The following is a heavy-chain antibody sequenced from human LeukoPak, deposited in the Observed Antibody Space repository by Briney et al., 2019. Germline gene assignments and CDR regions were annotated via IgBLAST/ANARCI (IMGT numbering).Heavy chain of an antibody. V-gene: IGHV3-30*04. D-gene: IGHD3-22*01. CDR3: AREAKGYYYDSSGYYYFDY. J-gene: IGHJ4*02. Sequence: GGSLRLSCAASGFTFSSYAMHWVRQAPGKGLEWVVVISYDGSNKYYADSVKGRFTISRDNSKNTLYLQMNSLRAEDTAVYYCAREAKGYYYDSSGYYYFDYWGQGTLVTVSS. CDR2: ISYDGSNK. CDR1: GFTFSSYA.